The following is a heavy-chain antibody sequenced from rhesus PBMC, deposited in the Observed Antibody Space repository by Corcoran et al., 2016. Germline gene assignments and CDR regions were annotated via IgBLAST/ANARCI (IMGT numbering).Heavy chain of an antibody. CDR3: ARDPATGYFDY. D-gene: IGHD6-31*01. CDR1: GDSISVNW. CDR2: LDGNFGTT. V-gene: IGHV4-80*01. Sequence: QVQLQESGPGLLTPSETLSLTCIVSGDSISVNWWSWIRQPPGEGLEWIGDLDGNFGTTNYNPSLKSRVTISKDASRNQLSLRVTSVTAADTAVYYCARDPATGYFDYWGQGVLVPVSS. J-gene: IGHJ4*01.